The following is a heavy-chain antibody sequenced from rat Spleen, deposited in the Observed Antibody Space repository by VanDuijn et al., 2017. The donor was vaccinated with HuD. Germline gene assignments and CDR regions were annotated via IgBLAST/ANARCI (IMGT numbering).Heavy chain of an antibody. V-gene: IGHV2S8*01. CDR3: IRGGLRVY. D-gene: IGHD1-7*01. CDR1: GFSLTNFG. CDR2: ISSGGNT. Sequence: QEQLKESGPDLVQPAQTLSLTCTVSGFSLTNFGVSWVRQPPGKGLEWIAGISSGGNTYHNSVLRSRLSSSRDTSKSQVFLKMNSLQTEDTAIYFCIRGGLRVYWGQGVMVTVSS. J-gene: IGHJ2*01.